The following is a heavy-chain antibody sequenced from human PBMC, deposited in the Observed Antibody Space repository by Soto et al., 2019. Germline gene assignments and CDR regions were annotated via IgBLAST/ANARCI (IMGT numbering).Heavy chain of an antibody. J-gene: IGHJ6*02. D-gene: IGHD2-15*01. CDR2: IYSGGST. CDR3: ARGHCSGGSCYPWGMDV. CDR1: GFTVSSNY. Sequence: EVQLVESGGGLIQPGGSLRLSCAASGFTVSSNYMSWVRQAPRKGLEWVSVIYSGGSTYYADSVKGRFTISRDNSKNTLYLQMNSLRAEDTAVYYCARGHCSGGSCYPWGMDVWGQGTTVTVSS. V-gene: IGHV3-53*01.